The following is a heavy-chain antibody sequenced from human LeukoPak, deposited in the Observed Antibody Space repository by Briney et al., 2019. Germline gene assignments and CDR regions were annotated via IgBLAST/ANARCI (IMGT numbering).Heavy chain of an antibody. CDR2: IQNDGSNK. V-gene: IGHV3-30*02. J-gene: IGHJ4*02. Sequence: PGGSLRLSCAASGFKFSDYGFHWVRQAPGQGLDWVTFIQNDGSNKYYADSVRGRFTISRDNSRNTIFLQLKSLTAEDAARYYCVKDGIAVAEPDFWGQGVLVIVSS. D-gene: IGHD6-19*01. CDR1: GFKFSDYG. CDR3: VKDGIAVAEPDF.